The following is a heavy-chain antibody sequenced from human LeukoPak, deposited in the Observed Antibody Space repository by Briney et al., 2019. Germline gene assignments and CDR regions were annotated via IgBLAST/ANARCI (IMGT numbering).Heavy chain of an antibody. J-gene: IGHJ4*02. Sequence: SETLSLTCAIDGGSFSGYYWSWIRQPPGKGLEWIGEINHSGSTNYNPSLKSRVTTSVDTSKNQFSLKLSSVTAADTAVYYCARGPLSPSDSIAAAGTSNDYWGQGTLVTVSS. CDR2: INHSGST. D-gene: IGHD6-13*01. V-gene: IGHV4-34*01. CDR3: ARGPLSPSDSIAAAGTSNDY. CDR1: GGSFSGYY.